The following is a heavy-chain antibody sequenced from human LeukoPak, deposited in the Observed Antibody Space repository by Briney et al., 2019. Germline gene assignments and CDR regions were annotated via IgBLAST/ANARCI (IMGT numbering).Heavy chain of an antibody. J-gene: IGHJ4*02. V-gene: IGHV3-7*01. CDR3: ARDSGHGGIFDF. Sequence: PGGSLRLSCEVSGFTFSASWMTWVRQAPRKGLEWVANINQDGSGKYYVDSLKGRFTISRDNAKNSLYLQMNSLRAEDTAVYYCARDSGHGGIFDFWGQGTLVTVSS. CDR2: INQDGSGK. CDR1: GFTFSASW. D-gene: IGHD3-16*01.